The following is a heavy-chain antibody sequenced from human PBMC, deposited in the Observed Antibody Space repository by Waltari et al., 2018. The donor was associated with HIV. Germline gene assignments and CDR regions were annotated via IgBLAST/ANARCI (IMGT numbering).Heavy chain of an antibody. V-gene: IGHV3-53*01. CDR3: ATGVRYYGP. CDR2: IYPDDTT. J-gene: IGHJ5*02. CDR1: NFPISHRP. D-gene: IGHD3-10*01. Sequence: EVLLTESGGRLIPTGGSLGLSCVAPNFPISHRPVTWFRQASGGPLEWVAVIYPDDTTHYADSVRGRFTISRVRSRTSVLLLMNGLFADDTAIYYCATGVRYYGPWGQGTRATVSS.